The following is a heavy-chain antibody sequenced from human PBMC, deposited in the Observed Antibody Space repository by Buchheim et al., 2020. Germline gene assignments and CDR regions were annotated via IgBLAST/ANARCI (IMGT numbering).Heavy chain of an antibody. J-gene: IGHJ4*02. CDR2: IYQSGGT. CDR1: GDSISRSHW. CDR3: ARDSFIGGYNGYDYHYLDY. Sequence: QVQLQESGPGLVKPSGTLSLSCAVSGDSISRSHWWSWVRQPPGKGLEWIGEIYQSGGTNYNPSLESRVTISVDQSKNQFSLKLTSVTAADTAVYYCARDSFIGGYNGYDYHYLDYWGQGTL. D-gene: IGHD5-12*01. V-gene: IGHV4-4*02.